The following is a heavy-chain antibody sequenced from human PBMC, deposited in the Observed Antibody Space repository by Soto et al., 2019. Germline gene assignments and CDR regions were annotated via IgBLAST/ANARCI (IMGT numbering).Heavy chain of an antibody. CDR2: IYHSGST. D-gene: IGHD3-10*01. CDR1: GGSISSGGYS. J-gene: IGHJ6*02. CDR3: ARANGSGSQRGYYYYGMDV. Sequence: SETLSLTCAVSGGSISSGGYSWSWIRQPPGKGLEWIGYIYHSGSTYYNPSLKSRVTISVDRSKNQFSLKLSSVTAADTAVCYCARANGSGSQRGYYYYGMDVWGQGTTVTVSS. V-gene: IGHV4-30-2*01.